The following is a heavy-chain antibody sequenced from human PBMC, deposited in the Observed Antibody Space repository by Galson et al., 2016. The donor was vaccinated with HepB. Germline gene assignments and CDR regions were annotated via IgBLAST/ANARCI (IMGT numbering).Heavy chain of an antibody. V-gene: IGHV4-4*02. CDR1: GGSLSTSNW. J-gene: IGHJ3*02. Sequence: TLSLTCGVSGGSLSTSNWWSWVRQPPGKGLEWIGEIYHSGTANYNPSLKSRVTISLDKSKNQFSLKVTSVTAADTAVYYCARREWGQRAFDIWGQGTMVTVSS. CDR2: IYHSGTA. CDR3: ARREWGQRAFDI. D-gene: IGHD3-3*01.